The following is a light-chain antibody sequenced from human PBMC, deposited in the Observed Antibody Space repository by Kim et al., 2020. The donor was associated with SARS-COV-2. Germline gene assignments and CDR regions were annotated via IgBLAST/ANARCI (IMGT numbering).Light chain of an antibody. J-gene: IGKJ5*01. CDR1: QSISSN. CDR2: DAS. CDR3: KKYASWRA. V-gene: IGKV3-15*01. Sequence: EIVMTQSPATLSLSPGERATLSCRASQSISSNLAWYQQKPGQAPRVLISDASARATGIPARFSGSGSGTDFTLTISNVQSEDFAVYYCKKYASWRALGQGTRMEIK.